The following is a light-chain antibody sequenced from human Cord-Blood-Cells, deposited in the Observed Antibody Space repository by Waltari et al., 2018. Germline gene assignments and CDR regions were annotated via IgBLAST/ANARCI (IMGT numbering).Light chain of an antibody. CDR3: SSYTSSSALV. J-gene: IGLJ3*02. CDR1: SSDVGGYNY. Sequence: QSALTQPASVSGSPGQSITISCTGTSSDVGGYNYVSWYQQHPGTAPKLMIYEVSNRPLGEFNRFAGSKSGNTASPTISGRQAEDESDYYCSSYTSSSALVYGGGTKLTVL. V-gene: IGLV2-14*03. CDR2: EVS.